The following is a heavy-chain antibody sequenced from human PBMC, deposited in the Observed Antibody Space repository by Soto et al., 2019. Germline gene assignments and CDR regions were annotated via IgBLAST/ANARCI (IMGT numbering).Heavy chain of an antibody. D-gene: IGHD2-15*01. CDR1: GGSFSGYY. CDR2: INHSGST. Sequence: SETLSLTCAVYGGSFSGYYWSWIRQPPGKGLEWIGEINHSGSTNYNPSLKSRVTISVDTSKNQFSLKLSSVTAADTAVYYCARVSTSCYTITGYCSGGSCRCIDYWGQGTLVTVSS. CDR3: ARVSTSCYTITGYCSGGSCRCIDY. J-gene: IGHJ4*02. V-gene: IGHV4-34*01.